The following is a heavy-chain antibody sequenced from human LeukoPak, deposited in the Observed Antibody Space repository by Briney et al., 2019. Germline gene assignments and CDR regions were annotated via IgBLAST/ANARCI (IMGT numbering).Heavy chain of an antibody. CDR3: AKGPSSGGSYRVGLDS. Sequence: PGRSLRLSCAASGFTFSNYGMHWVRRAPGKGLEWVAVISYDGSNKYYADSVKGRFTISRDNSKNTLYLQMNSLRAEDTAAYYCAKGPSSGGSYRVGLDSWGQGTLVTVSS. J-gene: IGHJ4*02. CDR1: GFTFSNYG. CDR2: ISYDGSNK. D-gene: IGHD1-26*01. V-gene: IGHV3-30*18.